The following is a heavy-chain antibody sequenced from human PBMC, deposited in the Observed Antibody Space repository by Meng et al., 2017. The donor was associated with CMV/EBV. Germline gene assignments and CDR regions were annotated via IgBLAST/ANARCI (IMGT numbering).Heavy chain of an antibody. Sequence: SVQVSCKASGGTFSSYSISWLRQAPGQGLEWMGGIIPIFGTANYAQKFQGRVTITTDESTSTAYMELSSLRSEDTAVYYCARDRVKAAGQIWATNWFDPWGQGTLVTVSS. CDR3: ARDRVKAAGQIWATNWFDP. J-gene: IGHJ5*02. CDR1: GGTFSSYS. D-gene: IGHD6-13*01. V-gene: IGHV1-69*05. CDR2: IIPIFGTA.